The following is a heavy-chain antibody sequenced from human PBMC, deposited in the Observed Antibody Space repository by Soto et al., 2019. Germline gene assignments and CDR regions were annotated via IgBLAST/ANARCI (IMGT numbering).Heavy chain of an antibody. D-gene: IGHD2-8*01. CDR2: IYSGGST. J-gene: IGHJ6*02. CDR1: GFTVSSNY. Sequence: EVQLVESGGGLVQPGGSLRLSCAAPGFTVSSNYMSWVRQAPGKGLEWVSVIYSGGSTYYADSVKCRFTISRDNSKNTLYLQMNSLRPEDTAVYYCALYAIENYYYYYGIDVWGQGTTVTVSS. V-gene: IGHV3-66*01. CDR3: ALYAIENYYYYYGIDV.